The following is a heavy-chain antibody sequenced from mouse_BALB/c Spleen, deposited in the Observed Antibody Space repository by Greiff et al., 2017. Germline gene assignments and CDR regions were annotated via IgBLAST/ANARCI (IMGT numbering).Heavy chain of an antibody. D-gene: IGHD4-1*02. CDR1: GYPFTEYI. CDR2: FYPGGGSI. J-gene: IGHJ2*01. CDR3: ARHEGKSQLYFDY. Sequence: QVQLQQPGAGLVKPGASVKLSCKASGYPFTEYILPGVKQRSGQGLEWIGWFYPGGGSIKYNEKFKDKATLTADKSSSTVYMELSRLTSEDSAVYFCARHEGKSQLYFDYWGQGTTLTVSS. V-gene: IGHV1-62-2*01.